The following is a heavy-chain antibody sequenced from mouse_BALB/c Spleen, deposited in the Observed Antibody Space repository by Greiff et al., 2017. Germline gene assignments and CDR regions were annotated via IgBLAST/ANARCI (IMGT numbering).Heavy chain of an antibody. CDR3: TRLEDDWFAY. CDR2: IDPETGGT. V-gene: IGHV1-15*01. CDR1: GYTFTDYE. J-gene: IGHJ3*01. Sequence: QVQLQQSGAELVRPGASVTLSCKASGYTFTDYEMHWVKQTPVHGLEWIGAIDPETGGTAYNQKFKGKATLTADKSSSTAYMELRSLTSEDSAVYYCTRLEDDWFAYWGQGTLVTVSA.